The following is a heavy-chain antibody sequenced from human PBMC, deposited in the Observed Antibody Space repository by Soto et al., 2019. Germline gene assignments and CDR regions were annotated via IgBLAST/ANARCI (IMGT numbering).Heavy chain of an antibody. CDR2: MNPNSGNT. V-gene: IGHV1-8*01. J-gene: IGHJ6*02. CDR1: GYTFTSYD. CDR3: ARERRHCISTSCYPPGYYYYGMDV. Sequence: QVQLVQSGAEVKKPGASVKVSCKASGYTFTSYDINWVRQATGQGLEWMGWMNPNSGNTGYAQKFQGRVTMTGNTSISTAYMELSSLRSEDTAVYYCARERRHCISTSCYPPGYYYYGMDVWGQGTTVTVSS. D-gene: IGHD2-2*01.